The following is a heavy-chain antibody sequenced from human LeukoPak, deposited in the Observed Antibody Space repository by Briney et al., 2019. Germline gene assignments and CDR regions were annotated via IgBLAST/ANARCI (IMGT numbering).Heavy chain of an antibody. CDR2: ISGSGGST. Sequence: PGGSLRLSCAASGFTFSDYYMSWIRQAPGKGLEWVSAISGSGGSTYYADSVKGRFTISRDNSKNTLYLQMNSLRAEDTAVYYCAKELYYYGSGSYFDYWGQGTLVTVSS. V-gene: IGHV3-23*01. CDR3: AKELYYYGSGSYFDY. J-gene: IGHJ4*02. CDR1: GFTFSDYY. D-gene: IGHD3-10*01.